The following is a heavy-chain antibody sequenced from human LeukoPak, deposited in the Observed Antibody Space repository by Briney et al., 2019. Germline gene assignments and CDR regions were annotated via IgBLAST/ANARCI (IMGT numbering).Heavy chain of an antibody. Sequence: SETLSLTCTVSGGSISSYYWSWIRQPPGKGLEWIGEINHSGSTNYNPSLKSRVTISVDTSKNQFSLKLSSVTAADTAVYYSARQAYYYGSGSYYPHYYYYMDVWGKGTTVTVSS. CDR1: GGSISSYY. CDR3: ARQAYYYGSGSYYPHYYYYMDV. J-gene: IGHJ6*03. D-gene: IGHD3-10*01. CDR2: INHSGST. V-gene: IGHV4-34*01.